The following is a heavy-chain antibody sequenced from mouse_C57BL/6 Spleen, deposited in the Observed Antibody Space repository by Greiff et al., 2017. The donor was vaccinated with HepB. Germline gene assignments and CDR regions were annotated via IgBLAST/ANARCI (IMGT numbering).Heavy chain of an antibody. D-gene: IGHD1-1*01. J-gene: IGHJ4*01. V-gene: IGHV2-5*01. CDR1: GFSFTSYG. CDR2: IWRGGST. Sequence: QVQLQQSGPGLVQPSQSLSITCTVSGFSFTSYGVHWVRQSPGKGLEWLGVIWRGGSTAYNAAFMSRLSITKDNSKSQVFFKMNSLQADDTAIYYCAKTATVVAKDAMDYWGQGTSVTVSS. CDR3: AKTATVVAKDAMDY.